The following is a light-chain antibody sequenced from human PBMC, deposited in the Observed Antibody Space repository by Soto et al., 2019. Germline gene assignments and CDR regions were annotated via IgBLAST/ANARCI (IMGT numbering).Light chain of an antibody. CDR3: QQYNNLPPTWT. Sequence: EIVMTQSPATLSVSPGERATLSCRASQSVSRNLAWYQQKPCQAPRLLIYGASTRATGIPARFSGSGSGTEFTITISSPQSEDFAVYYCQQYNNLPPTWTFGQGTKVEIK. J-gene: IGKJ1*01. CDR2: GAS. V-gene: IGKV3-15*01. CDR1: QSVSRN.